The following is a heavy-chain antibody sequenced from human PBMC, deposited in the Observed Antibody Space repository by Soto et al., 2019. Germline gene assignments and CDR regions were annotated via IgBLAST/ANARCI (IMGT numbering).Heavy chain of an antibody. CDR1: GFTFSSYA. CDR2: ISYDGSNK. CDR3: ARDRGKYTSNHYTYCDYGMDV. J-gene: IGHJ6*02. V-gene: IGHV3-30-3*01. D-gene: IGHD1-20*01. Sequence: QVQLVESGGGVVQPGRSLRLSCAASGFTFSSYAMHWVRQAPGKGLEWVAVISYDGSNKYYADSVKGRFTISRDNSKNALYLQMNSLRAEDTAVYHCARDRGKYTSNHYTYCDYGMDVWGQGTTVTVSS.